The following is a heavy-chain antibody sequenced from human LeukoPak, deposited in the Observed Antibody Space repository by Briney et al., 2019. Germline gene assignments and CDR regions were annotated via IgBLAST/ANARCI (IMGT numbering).Heavy chain of an antibody. J-gene: IGHJ4*02. CDR3: AKSCLDTYYDTLTGSDY. V-gene: IGHV3-30*18. CDR1: GCSFSNYS. Sequence: AGSLRLSCAASGCSFSNYSMHCGRQAPGKGLEWGAVISYDGSNKYYADSVKGRFTISRDNSKNTLYLQMNSLRAEDTAVYYCAKSCLDTYYDTLTGSDYWGQGTLVTVSS. D-gene: IGHD3-9*01. CDR2: ISYDGSNK.